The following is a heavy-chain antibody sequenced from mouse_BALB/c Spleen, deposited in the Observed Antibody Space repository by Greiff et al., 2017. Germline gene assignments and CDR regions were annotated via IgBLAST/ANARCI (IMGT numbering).Heavy chain of an antibody. D-gene: IGHD2-14*01. CDR3: ARDYRYDWYFDG. Sequence: EVQLQQSGAELVRPGALVKLSCKASGFNIKDYYMHWVKQRPEQGLEWIGWIDPENGNTIYDPKFQGKASITADTSSNTAYLQLSSLTSEDTAVYYCARDYRYDWYFDGWGAGTTVTVSA. CDR2: IDPENGNT. V-gene: IGHV14-1*02. CDR1: GFNIKDYY. J-gene: IGHJ1*01.